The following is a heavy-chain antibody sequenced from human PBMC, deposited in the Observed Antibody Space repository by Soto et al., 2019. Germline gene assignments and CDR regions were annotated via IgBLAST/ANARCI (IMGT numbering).Heavy chain of an antibody. V-gene: IGHV1-3*01. CDR1: GYTFTSYA. D-gene: IGHD4-17*01. J-gene: IGHJ2*01. Sequence: ASVKVSCKASGYTFTSYAMHWARQAPGQRLEWMGWINAGNGNTKYSQKFQGRVTITRDTSASTAYMELSSLRSEDTAVYYCAAGLNYYGDYPAGCFDLWGRGTLVTVSS. CDR3: AAGLNYYGDYPAGCFDL. CDR2: INAGNGNT.